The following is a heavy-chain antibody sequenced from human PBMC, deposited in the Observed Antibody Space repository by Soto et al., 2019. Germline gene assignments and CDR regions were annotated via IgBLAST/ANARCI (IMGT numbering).Heavy chain of an antibody. CDR1: GGTFSSYA. Sequence: GASVKVSCKASGGTFSSYAISWVRQAPGQGLEWMGWISTYNGDTNYAQTSQGRVTMTTDTSTSTVYMELRSLRSDDTAVYYCAREGVAPYYYYGLDVWGQGTTVTVSS. J-gene: IGHJ6*02. CDR3: AREGVAPYYYYGLDV. D-gene: IGHD5-12*01. V-gene: IGHV1-18*01. CDR2: ISTYNGDT.